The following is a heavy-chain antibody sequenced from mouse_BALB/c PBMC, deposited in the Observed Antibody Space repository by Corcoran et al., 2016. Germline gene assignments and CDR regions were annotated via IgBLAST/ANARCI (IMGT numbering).Heavy chain of an antibody. CDR1: GYTFTSYV. CDR3: AREGGGNYYAMDY. Sequence: EVQLQQSGPKLVKPGASVKMSCKASGYTFTSYVMHWVKQKPGQGLEWIGYINPYNDGTKYNEKFKGKATLTSDKSSSTAYMELSSLTSEDSAVYYCAREGGGNYYAMDYWGQGTSVTVSS. V-gene: IGHV1S136*01. CDR2: INPYNDGT. D-gene: IGHD1-1*02. J-gene: IGHJ4*01.